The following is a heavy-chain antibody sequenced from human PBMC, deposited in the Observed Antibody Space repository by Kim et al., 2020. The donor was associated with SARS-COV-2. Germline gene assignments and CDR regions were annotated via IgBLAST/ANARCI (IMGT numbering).Heavy chain of an antibody. Sequence: GGSLRLSCAASGFTFSDKFMSWIRQAPGKGLEWVSYISSSSGYTNYADSVKGRFTISRDNAKSSLYLQMNSLRAEYTAVYYCVRVRTSSGEAFDFWGQGTMVTVSS. CDR2: ISSSSGYT. D-gene: IGHD2-2*01. CDR1: GFTFSDKF. V-gene: IGHV3-11*05. CDR3: VRVRTSSGEAFDF. J-gene: IGHJ3*01.